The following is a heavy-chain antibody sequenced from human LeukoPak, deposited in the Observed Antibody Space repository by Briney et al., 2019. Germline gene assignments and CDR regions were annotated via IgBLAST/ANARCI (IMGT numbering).Heavy chain of an antibody. Sequence: PRGSLRLSSAAPGFALSEYWLSSDSPAPGKGLEWVANIKEDGSIEDYADSVKGRFTVSRDNAKNALYLKMNSLRVEDTAVYYCVSQQLAPPWGQGTLVTVSS. V-gene: IGHV3-7*01. CDR2: IKEDGSIE. J-gene: IGHJ5*02. CDR3: VSQQLAPP. D-gene: IGHD5-24*01. CDR1: GFALSEYW.